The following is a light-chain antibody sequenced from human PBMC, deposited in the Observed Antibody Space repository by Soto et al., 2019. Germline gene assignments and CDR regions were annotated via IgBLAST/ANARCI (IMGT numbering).Light chain of an antibody. CDR1: QSVSGC. CDR3: QQRCNWPPVT. J-gene: IGKJ4*01. Sequence: EIVLTQSPATLSLSPGERATLSCRASQSVSGCLACYQQKPGQAPRLLIYDASNRATGIPARFSGSGSATDFTLTISTLVPEDFAVYYCQQRCNWPPVTFGGGTKVEIK. V-gene: IGKV3-11*01. CDR2: DAS.